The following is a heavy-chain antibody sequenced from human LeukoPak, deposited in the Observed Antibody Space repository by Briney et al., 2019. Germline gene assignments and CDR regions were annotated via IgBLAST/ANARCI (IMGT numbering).Heavy chain of an antibody. CDR2: INHSGST. V-gene: IGHV4-34*01. J-gene: IGHJ6*04. CDR3: AGERIAAAGRLIYYGMDV. CDR1: GGSFSGYY. Sequence: SETLSLTCAVYGGSFSGYYWSWIRQPPGKGLKWIGEINHSGSTNYNPSLKSRVTISVDTSKNQFSLKLSSVTAADTAVYYCAGERIAAAGRLIYYGMDVWGKGTTVTVSS. D-gene: IGHD6-13*01.